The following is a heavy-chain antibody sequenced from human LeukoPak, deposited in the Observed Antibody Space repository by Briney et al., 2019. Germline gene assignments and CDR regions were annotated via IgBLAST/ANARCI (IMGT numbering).Heavy chain of an antibody. V-gene: IGHV1-69*05. J-gene: IGHJ4*02. CDR3: ATPYSSLDDY. CDR1: GGTFSSYA. D-gene: IGHD6-13*01. Sequence: GASVKVSCKASGGTFSSYAISWVRQAPGQGLEWMGGIIPIFGTANYAQKFQGRVTITTDESTSTAYMELSSLRSEDTAVYYCATPYSSLDDYWGQGTLVTVSS. CDR2: IIPIFGTA.